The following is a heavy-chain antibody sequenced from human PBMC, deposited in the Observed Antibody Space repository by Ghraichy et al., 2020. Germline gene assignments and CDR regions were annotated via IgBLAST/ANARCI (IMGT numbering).Heavy chain of an antibody. CDR2: IYYSGST. CDR1: GGSISSYY. D-gene: IGHD3-10*01. V-gene: IGHV4-59*08. CDR3: ARHGGRILWFGELLSPSHYYYYYMDV. J-gene: IGHJ6*03. Sequence: SETLSLTCTVSGGSISSYYWSWIRQPPGKGLEWIGYIYYSGSTNYNPSLKSRVTISVDTSKNQFSLKLSSVTAADTAVYYCARHGGRILWFGELLSPSHYYYYYMDVWGKGTTVTVSS.